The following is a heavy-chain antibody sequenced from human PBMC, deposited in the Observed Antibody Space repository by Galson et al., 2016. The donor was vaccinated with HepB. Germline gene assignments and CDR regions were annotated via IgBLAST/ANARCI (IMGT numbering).Heavy chain of an antibody. V-gene: IGHV4-4*02. CDR1: GDSISEPDW. J-gene: IGHJ4*02. Sequence: SETLSLTCSVSGDSISEPDWWLWVRQPPGKGLEWIGQIYPSGRTNYKPSLRSRVTILVDRSKNQFSLNLSSVTAADTAVYYCAREWGGSGSYDYWGPGTLVTVSS. CDR2: IYPSGRT. D-gene: IGHD3-10*01. CDR3: AREWGGSGSYDY.